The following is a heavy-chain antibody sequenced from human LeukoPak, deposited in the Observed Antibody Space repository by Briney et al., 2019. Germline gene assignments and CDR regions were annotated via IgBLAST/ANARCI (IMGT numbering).Heavy chain of an antibody. Sequence: GGSLRLSCEGSGFTFSDYFMAWIRQSPGKGLQRVSYFRPGSDGTAHADSVKGRFPISRDNGKNSLYLVMNTLTAEDTAVYYCAREFGSSRAFDIWGQGTVVTVSS. D-gene: IGHD6-13*01. CDR1: GFTFSDYF. CDR2: FRPGSDGT. J-gene: IGHJ3*02. CDR3: AREFGSSRAFDI. V-gene: IGHV3-11*05.